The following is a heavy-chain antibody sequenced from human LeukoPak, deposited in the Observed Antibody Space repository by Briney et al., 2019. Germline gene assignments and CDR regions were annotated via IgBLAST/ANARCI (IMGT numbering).Heavy chain of an antibody. D-gene: IGHD5-18*01. CDR2: ISSSSSYL. V-gene: IGHV3-21*04. Sequence: PGGSLRLSCAASRFTFSSYIMNWVRQAPGKGLEGVSSISSSSSYLYYADSVKGRFTISRDNAKNSLYLQMNSLRAEDTAVYYCAKGDKPVIAMVKFDYWGQGTLVTVSS. CDR1: RFTFSSYI. CDR3: AKGDKPVIAMVKFDY. J-gene: IGHJ4*02.